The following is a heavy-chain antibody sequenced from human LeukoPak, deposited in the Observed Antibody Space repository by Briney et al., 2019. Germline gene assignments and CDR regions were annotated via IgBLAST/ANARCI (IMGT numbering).Heavy chain of an antibody. J-gene: IGHJ1*01. V-gene: IGHV4-4*07. CDR3: PDDYGD. CDR1: GGSVSSYY. D-gene: IGHD4-17*01. CDR2: IYPSGTT. Sequence: SETLTLTCSVSGGSVSSYYWSWIRQPAGKGLEWIGRIYPSGTTHYNPSLKSRVTMSVDTSKNQFSLKLTSVTAADTAVYYCPDDYGDWGQGILVTVSS.